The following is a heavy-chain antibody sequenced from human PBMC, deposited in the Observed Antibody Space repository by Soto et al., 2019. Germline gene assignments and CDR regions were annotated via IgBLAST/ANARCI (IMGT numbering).Heavy chain of an antibody. J-gene: IGHJ6*02. V-gene: IGHV5-51*01. Sequence: GESLKISCKGFGYSFTSYWTAWVRQMPGKGLEWVGVIYPGDSDTRYSPSFQGHVTISADKSSNTAYLQWDSLRASDSAMYYCARLLSEGYYYSMDVWGQGTTVTVSS. CDR3: ARLLSEGYYYSMDV. CDR1: GYSFTSYW. CDR2: IYPGDSDT.